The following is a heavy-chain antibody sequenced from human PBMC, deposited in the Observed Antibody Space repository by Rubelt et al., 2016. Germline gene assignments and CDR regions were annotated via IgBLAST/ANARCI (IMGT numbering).Heavy chain of an antibody. Sequence: QVQLVQSGAEVKKPGASVKVSCKASGYTFTSYGISWVRQAPGQGLEWMGWISAYNGNTKYARNLQGRVTMTTDTSTRTGYMELRSLRSDDTAVYYCARDRAVGAATLPDYWGQGTLVTVSS. CDR2: ISAYNGNT. CDR1: GYTFTSYG. J-gene: IGHJ4*02. CDR3: ARDRAVGAATLPDY. V-gene: IGHV1-18*01. D-gene: IGHD1-26*01.